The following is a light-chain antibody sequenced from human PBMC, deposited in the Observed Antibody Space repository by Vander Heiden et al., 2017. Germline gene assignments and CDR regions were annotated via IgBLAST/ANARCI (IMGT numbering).Light chain of an antibody. CDR2: LNSDGSH. J-gene: IGLJ2*01. V-gene: IGLV4-69*01. Sequence: QLVLTQSPSASASLGASVKVTCTLSSGHSNYAIAWHQQQPEKGPRYLMKLNSDGSHNKGDEIPDRFSGSSSGTARYLTISSLQSEDEADYYCQTWDAGIVVFGGGTKLTVL. CDR3: QTWDAGIVV. CDR1: SGHSNYA.